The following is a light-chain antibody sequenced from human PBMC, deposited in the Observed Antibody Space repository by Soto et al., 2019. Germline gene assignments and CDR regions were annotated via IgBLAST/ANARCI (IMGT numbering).Light chain of an antibody. Sequence: QSVLAQPPSASGSPGQSVTISCTGTSSDVGGYNYVSWYQQYAGKAPKLRISEVSKRPSGVPDRFSGSKSGNTASLTVSGLQAEDEADYYCSSYAGSNKSVFGTGTKVTVL. J-gene: IGLJ1*01. V-gene: IGLV2-8*01. CDR3: SSYAGSNKSV. CDR2: EVS. CDR1: SSDVGGYNY.